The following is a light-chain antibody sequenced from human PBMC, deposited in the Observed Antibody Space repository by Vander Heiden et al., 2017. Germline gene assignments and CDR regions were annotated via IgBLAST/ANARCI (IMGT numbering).Light chain of an antibody. CDR1: ALPKQY. V-gene: IGLV3-25*03. Sequence: SYGLTQPPSVSVSPGQTARITCSGDALPKQYAYWYQQKPGQAPVLVIYKDSERPSGSPERFSGSSSGTTGTLTISGVQAEDEADYYCQSADISGTHPYVFGTGTKVTVL. J-gene: IGLJ1*01. CDR3: QSADISGTHPYV. CDR2: KDS.